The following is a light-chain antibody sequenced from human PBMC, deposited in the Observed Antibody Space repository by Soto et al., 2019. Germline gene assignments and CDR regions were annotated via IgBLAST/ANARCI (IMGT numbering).Light chain of an antibody. Sequence: QSVLTQPRSVSGSPGQSVTVSCTGTRNDVGGYNYVSWYQQHPGKAPKLIISDVTNRPSGVPDRFSGSKSGNTASLTISGLQADDEAEYYCCSYAGSYTLIFGGGTKLTVL. CDR1: RNDVGGYNY. V-gene: IGLV2-11*01. J-gene: IGLJ2*01. CDR3: CSYAGSYTLI. CDR2: DVT.